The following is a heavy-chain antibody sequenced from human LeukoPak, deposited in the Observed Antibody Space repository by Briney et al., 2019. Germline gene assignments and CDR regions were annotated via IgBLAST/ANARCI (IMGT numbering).Heavy chain of an antibody. Sequence: WASVNVSCKASGYTLTSYDINWVRQATGQGLEWMGWMNPNSGNTGYAQKFQGRVTMTRNTSISTAYMELSSLRSEDTAVYYCASSAYSSSWYFPKTYYYYGMDVWGQGTTVTVSS. V-gene: IGHV1-8*01. D-gene: IGHD6-13*01. J-gene: IGHJ6*02. CDR1: GYTLTSYD. CDR3: ASSAYSSSWYFPKTYYYYGMDV. CDR2: MNPNSGNT.